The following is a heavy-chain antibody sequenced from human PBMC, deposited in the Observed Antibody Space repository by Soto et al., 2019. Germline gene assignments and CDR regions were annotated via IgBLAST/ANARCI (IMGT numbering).Heavy chain of an antibody. J-gene: IGHJ6*02. CDR3: SREMGVVAAYSYYYYGMDV. CDR2: ISSRSSYK. CDR1: GFTFSSYT. D-gene: IGHD2-15*01. V-gene: IGHV3-21*01. Sequence: EVQLVESGGGLVKPGGSLRLSCAASGFTFSSYTMNWVRQAPGKGLEWVASISSRSSYKYYADYVKGRFTISRDNAKNSLYLQLNNMRAEDTDVYYCSREMGVVAAYSYYYYGMDVWGQGTTVTVSS.